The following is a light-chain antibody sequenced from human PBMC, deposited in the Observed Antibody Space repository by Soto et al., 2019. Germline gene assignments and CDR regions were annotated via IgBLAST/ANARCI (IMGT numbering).Light chain of an antibody. CDR3: SSYTSISTVI. CDR2: DVR. J-gene: IGLJ2*01. CDR1: SSDVGGYNF. V-gene: IGLV2-14*03. Sequence: QSALTQPASVSGSPGQSITISCTGTSSDVGGYNFVSWYQQHPGKSPKFIIYDVRNRPSGVSNRFSGSRSGNTASLTISGLQAEDEADYYCSSYTSISTVIFGGGTKVTVL.